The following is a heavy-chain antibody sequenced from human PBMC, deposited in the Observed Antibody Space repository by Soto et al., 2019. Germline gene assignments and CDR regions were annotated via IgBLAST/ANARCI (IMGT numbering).Heavy chain of an antibody. J-gene: IGHJ4*02. CDR2: ISANNGDT. CDR3: VRGEATDY. V-gene: IGHV1-18*04. CDR1: GYKFTDYG. Sequence: ASVNVSCKASGYKFTDYGFNWVRQAPGRGLELVGWISANNGDTNNAQKFQGRVTMTTXXXXXXAXMXLXXXRSDDTAVYYCVRGEATDYWGQGTLVTVSS.